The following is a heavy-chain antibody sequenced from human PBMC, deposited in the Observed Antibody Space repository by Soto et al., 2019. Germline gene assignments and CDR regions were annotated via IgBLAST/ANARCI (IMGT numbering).Heavy chain of an antibody. CDR2: IIPVLGPP. V-gene: IGHV1-69*08. Sequence: QVQLVQSGAEVKKPGSSVTVSCTVSGDTFSTSTINWVRQAPRQGLEWMGRIIPVLGPPNYSQTFQGRLTITAVTSTNTVYMELSSLRSEDTAVYFCSRRGDDSLSVDFDRWGQGTLVTVSS. J-gene: IGHJ4*02. D-gene: IGHD5-12*01. CDR1: GDTFSTST. CDR3: SRRGDDSLSVDFDR.